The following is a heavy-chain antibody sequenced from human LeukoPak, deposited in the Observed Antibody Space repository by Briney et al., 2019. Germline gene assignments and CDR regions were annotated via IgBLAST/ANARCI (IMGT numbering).Heavy chain of an antibody. CDR3: ARHGSDWAFDF. CDR2: IYYSGGT. J-gene: IGHJ4*02. D-gene: IGHD2-21*02. CDR1: GGSFSGYY. V-gene: IGHV4-59*08. Sequence: SETLSLTCAVYGGSFSGYYWSWIRQPPGKGLEWIGYIYYSGGTNYNPSLKSRVTISVDTSKNQFSLKLSSVTAADTAVYYCARHGSDWAFDFWGQGLLVSVSS.